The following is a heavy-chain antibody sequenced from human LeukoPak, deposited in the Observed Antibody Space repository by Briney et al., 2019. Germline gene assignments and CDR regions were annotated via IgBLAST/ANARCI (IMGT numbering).Heavy chain of an antibody. D-gene: IGHD3-10*01. CDR2: TRNKANSYTT. CDR3: AIPPTFTIRISGDI. Sequence: HPGGSLRLSCAASGFTFSDHYMDWVRQAPGKGLEWVGRTRNKANSYTTEYAASVKGRFTISRDDSKNSLFLQMNSLKTEDTAVYYCAIPPTFTIRISGDIWGQGTMVTVSS. CDR1: GFTFSDHY. J-gene: IGHJ3*02. V-gene: IGHV3-72*01.